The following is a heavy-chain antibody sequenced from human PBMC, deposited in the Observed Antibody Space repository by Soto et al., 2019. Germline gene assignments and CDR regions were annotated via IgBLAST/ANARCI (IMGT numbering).Heavy chain of an antibody. V-gene: IGHV3-53*01. J-gene: IGHJ2*01. CDR1: GFTVSSNY. Sequence: EVQLVESGGGLIQPGGSLRLSCAASGFTVSSNYMSWVRQAPGKGLEWVSVIYSGGSTCYADSVKGRFTISRDNSKNTLYLQMSSLRAEDTAVYYCARGPPQGSGYDYWYFDLWGRGTLVTVSS. D-gene: IGHD5-12*01. CDR2: IYSGGST. CDR3: ARGPPQGSGYDYWYFDL.